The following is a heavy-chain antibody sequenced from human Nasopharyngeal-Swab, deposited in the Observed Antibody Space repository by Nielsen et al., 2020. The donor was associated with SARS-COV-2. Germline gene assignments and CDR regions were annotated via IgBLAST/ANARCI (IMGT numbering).Heavy chain of an antibody. Sequence: GESLKISCKGSGYSFTSYWISWVRQMPGKGLEWMGRIDPSDSYTNYSPSFQGHVTISADKSISTAYLQWSSLKASDTAMYYCARQAYCSGGSCYSPYYYYMDVWGKGTTVTVSS. D-gene: IGHD2-15*01. CDR2: IDPSDSYT. CDR1: GYSFTSYW. V-gene: IGHV5-10-1*01. CDR3: ARQAYCSGGSCYSPYYYYMDV. J-gene: IGHJ6*03.